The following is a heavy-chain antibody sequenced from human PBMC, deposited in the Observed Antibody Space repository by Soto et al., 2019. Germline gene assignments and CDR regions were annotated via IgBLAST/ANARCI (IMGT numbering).Heavy chain of an antibody. CDR1: GFTFSTYW. CDR3: ARSSGYHDTYPTNQYFHH. J-gene: IGHJ1*01. D-gene: IGHD3-22*01. CDR2: INQDGSEK. Sequence: LRLSCAASGFTFSTYWMSWVRQAPGKGLEWVANINQDGSEKYYVDSVKGRFTISRDNARNSLYLQVNSLRADDTAMFYCARSSGYHDTYPTNQYFHHWGHGTLVTVSS. V-gene: IGHV3-7*01.